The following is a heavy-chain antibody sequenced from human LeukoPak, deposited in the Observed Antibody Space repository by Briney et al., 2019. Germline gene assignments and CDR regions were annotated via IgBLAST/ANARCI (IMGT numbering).Heavy chain of an antibody. CDR3: ANGRRGYSCYDFIY. D-gene: IGHD5-12*01. J-gene: IGHJ4*02. Sequence: GGSLRLSCAASGFTFSSYAMSWVRQAPGKGLEWVSAISGSGGSTYYADSVKGRFTISRDNSKNTLYLQMNSLRAEDTAVYYCANGRRGYSCYDFIYWGQGTLVTVSS. CDR1: GFTFSSYA. V-gene: IGHV3-23*01. CDR2: ISGSGGST.